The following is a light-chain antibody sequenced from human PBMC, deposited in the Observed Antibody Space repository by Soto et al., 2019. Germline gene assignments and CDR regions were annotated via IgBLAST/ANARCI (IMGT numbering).Light chain of an antibody. CDR1: SSNIGSNY. Sequence: QSALTQPPSASGTPGQRVSISCSGSSSNIGSNYIYWYQQLPGTAPKLLMYSSSQRPSGVPDRFSGSKSGTSASLAISGLRSEDEADYYCAAWDDSLSGYVFGTGTKVTVL. J-gene: IGLJ1*01. CDR2: SSS. V-gene: IGLV1-47*02. CDR3: AAWDDSLSGYV.